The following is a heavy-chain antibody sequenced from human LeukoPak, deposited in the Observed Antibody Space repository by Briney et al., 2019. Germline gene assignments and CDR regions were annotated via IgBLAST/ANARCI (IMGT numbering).Heavy chain of an antibody. CDR2: IYHSGST. V-gene: IGHV4-30-2*01. J-gene: IGHJ6*02. D-gene: IGHD6-6*01. CDR3: ARQGLIAARGAGYYYYGMNV. Sequence: PSQTLSLTCAVSGGSISSGGYSWSWIRQPPGKGLEWIGYIYHSGSTYYNPSLKSRVTISVDRSKNQFSLKLSSVTAADTAVYYCARQGLIAARGAGYYYYGMNVWGQGTTVTVFS. CDR1: GGSISSGGYS.